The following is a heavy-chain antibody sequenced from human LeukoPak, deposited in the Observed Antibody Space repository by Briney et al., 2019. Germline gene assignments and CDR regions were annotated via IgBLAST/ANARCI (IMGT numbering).Heavy chain of an antibody. CDR3: ARVVAKAYYDFWSGYYTPGAGMDV. CDR1: GGTFISYA. Sequence: ASVKVSWKASGGTFISYAISWVRQAPGQGLEWMGGIIPIFGTAKYAQKLQGRVTMTTDTSTSTAYMELRSLRSDDTAVYYCARVVAKAYYDFWSGYYTPGAGMDVWGQGTTVTVSS. V-gene: IGHV1-69*05. J-gene: IGHJ6*02. CDR2: IIPIFGTA. D-gene: IGHD3-3*01.